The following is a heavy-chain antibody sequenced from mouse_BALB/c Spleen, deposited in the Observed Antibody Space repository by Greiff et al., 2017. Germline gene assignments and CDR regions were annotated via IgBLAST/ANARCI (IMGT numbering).Heavy chain of an antibody. CDR3: TRPYRYDWYFDV. V-gene: IGHV6-6*02. CDR2: IRLKSNNYAT. D-gene: IGHD2-14*01. J-gene: IGHJ1*01. CDR1: GFTFSNYW. Sequence: EVKLMESGGGLVQPGGSMKLSCVASGFTFSNYWMNWVRQSPEKGLEWVAEIRLKSNNYATHYAESVKGRFTISRDDSKSSVYLQMNNLRAEDTGIYYCTRPYRYDWYFDVWGAGTTVTVSS.